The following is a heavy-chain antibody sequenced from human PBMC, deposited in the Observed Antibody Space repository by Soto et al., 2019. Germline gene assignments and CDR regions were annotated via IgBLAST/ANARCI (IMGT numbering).Heavy chain of an antibody. V-gene: IGHV3-33*01. CDR3: ARDGYCSGGSCYSVPVFDY. J-gene: IGHJ4*02. D-gene: IGHD2-15*01. Sequence: QVQLVESGGGVVQPGRSLRLSCAASGFTFSSYGMHWVRQAPGKGLEWVAVIWYDGSNKYYADSVKGRFTISRDNSRKTLNMKMKSLRAEDTAVYYWARDGYCSGGSCYSVPVFDYWGQGTLVTVSS. CDR1: GFTFSSYG. CDR2: IWYDGSNK.